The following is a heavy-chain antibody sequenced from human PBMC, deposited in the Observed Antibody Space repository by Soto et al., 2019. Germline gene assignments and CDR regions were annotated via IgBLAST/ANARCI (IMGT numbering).Heavy chain of an antibody. CDR2: ISRSGTT. D-gene: IGHD3-10*01. V-gene: IGHV4-34*01. J-gene: IGHJ5*02. CDR1: GGYFNHNY. Sequence: QVQLQQWGAGLLKPSETLSLPCAVYGGYFNHNYYTCFRQPPGKGLEWIGEISRSGTTKYIPSLKRRASTSFDTSKAQVSLKVTSVTAADTAVYYCATSLWFGTQVELWGQGALVTVSS. CDR3: ATSLWFGTQVEL.